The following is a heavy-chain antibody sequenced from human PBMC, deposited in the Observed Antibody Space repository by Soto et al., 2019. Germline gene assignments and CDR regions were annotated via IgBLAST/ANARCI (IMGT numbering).Heavy chain of an antibody. CDR3: ARTIVAVPAALNWFDP. CDR1: GYTFTSYG. J-gene: IGHJ5*02. CDR2: IRPYNGNT. V-gene: IGHV1-18*01. Sequence: QVQLVQSGAELKKPGASVKVSCKTSGYTFTSYGISWVRQAPGQGLEWMGWIRPYNGNTNSAQKFQGKVTMTTDTSTNTAYMELRSLRSDDTAVYYCARTIVAVPAALNWFDPWGQGTLVSVSS. D-gene: IGHD2-2*01.